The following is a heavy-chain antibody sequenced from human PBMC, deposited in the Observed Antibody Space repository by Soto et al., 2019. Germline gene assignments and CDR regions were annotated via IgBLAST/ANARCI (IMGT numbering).Heavy chain of an antibody. CDR1: GGSISSGGYY. D-gene: IGHD5-18*01. J-gene: IGHJ2*01. CDR3: ARDPYSYGRPDWYFDL. CDR2: IYYSGST. V-gene: IGHV4-31*03. Sequence: QVQLQESGPGLVKPSQTLSLTCTVSGGSISSGGYYWSWIRQHPGKGLEWIGYIYYSGSTYYNPSLESGVTISVDRSKNQFSLKLSSVTAADTAVYYCARDPYSYGRPDWYFDLWGRGTLVTVSS.